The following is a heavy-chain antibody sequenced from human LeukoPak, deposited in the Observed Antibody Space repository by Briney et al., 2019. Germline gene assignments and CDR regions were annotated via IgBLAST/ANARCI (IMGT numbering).Heavy chain of an antibody. J-gene: IGHJ4*02. V-gene: IGHV3-30*04. D-gene: IGHD3-9*01. CDR1: GFTFRTYA. CDR3: ARSPRYFDWFFDY. CDR2: ISYDGSNK. Sequence: PGGSLRLSCAASGFTFRTYAMHWVRQAPGKGLEWVAVISYDGSNKYYADSVKGRFTISRDNSKNTLYLQMNSLRAEDTAVYYCARSPRYFDWFFDYWGQGTLVTVSS.